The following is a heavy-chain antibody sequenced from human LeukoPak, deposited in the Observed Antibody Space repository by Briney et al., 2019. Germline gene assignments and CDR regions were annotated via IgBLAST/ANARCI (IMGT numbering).Heavy chain of an antibody. D-gene: IGHD3-22*01. CDR1: GFTFSSYE. Sequence: GGSLRLSCAASGFTFSSYEMNWVRQASGKGLEWVSYISSSGSTIYYADSVKGRFTISRDNAKNSLYPQMNSLRAEDTAVYYCATDYYDSSGYNNYWGQGTLVTVSS. V-gene: IGHV3-48*03. CDR3: ATDYYDSSGYNNY. CDR2: ISSSGSTI. J-gene: IGHJ4*02.